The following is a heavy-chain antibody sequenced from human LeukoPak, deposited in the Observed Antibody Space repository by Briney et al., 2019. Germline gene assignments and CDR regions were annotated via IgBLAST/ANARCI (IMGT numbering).Heavy chain of an antibody. CDR3: ARGRVYGSRY. J-gene: IGHJ4*02. CDR1: GGSFSGYY. V-gene: IGHV4-34*01. D-gene: IGHD3-10*01. CDR2: INHSGST. Sequence: SETLSLTCAVYGGSFSGYYWSWIRQPPGNGLEWIGEINHSGSTNYNPSLKSRVTISVDTSKNQFSLKLSSVTAADTAVYYCARGRVYGSRYWGQGTLVTVSS.